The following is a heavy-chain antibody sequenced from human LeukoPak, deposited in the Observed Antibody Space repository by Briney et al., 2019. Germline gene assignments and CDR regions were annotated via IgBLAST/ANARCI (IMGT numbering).Heavy chain of an antibody. D-gene: IGHD6-13*01. CDR1: GYTFTGYY. Sequence: ASVTVSCKASGYTFTGYYLNWVRQVPGQGLEWMGWIEPNSGGTNYAQKFQGRVTMTRDTSITTAYMELSRLRSDDTAVYNGARGFSSWYLSPYYLEYCGQGTPVTVSS. CDR3: ARGFSSWYLSPYYLEY. J-gene: IGHJ4*02. CDR2: IEPNSGGT. V-gene: IGHV1-2*02.